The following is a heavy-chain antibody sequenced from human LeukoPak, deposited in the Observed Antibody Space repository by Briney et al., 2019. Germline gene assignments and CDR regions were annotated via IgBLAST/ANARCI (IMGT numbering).Heavy chain of an antibody. D-gene: IGHD1-26*01. J-gene: IGHJ4*02. CDR1: GDSVSSSSAT. Sequence: SQTLSLTCAISGDSVSSSSATWTWIRQSPSRGLEWLGRTYYRSKWSSDYGMSVKSRITINPDTSRNHFSLQLNSVTPEDTAVYYCARRGPGTYFDYWGQGTLVTVSS. V-gene: IGHV6-1*01. CDR3: ARRGPGTYFDY. CDR2: TYYRSKWSS.